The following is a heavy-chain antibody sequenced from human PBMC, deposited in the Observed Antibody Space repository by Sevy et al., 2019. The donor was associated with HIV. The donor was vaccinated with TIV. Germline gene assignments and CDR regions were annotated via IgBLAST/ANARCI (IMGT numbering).Heavy chain of an antibody. Sequence: GGSLRLSCAASGFTFSSYALHWVRQAPGKGLEWVAVISYDGSNKYYADSVKGRFTISRDNSKNTLDLQMNSLRAEDTAVYYCAREDFVFGNYYGMDVWGQRTTVTVSS. CDR1: GFTFSSYA. D-gene: IGHD2-15*01. V-gene: IGHV3-30-3*01. J-gene: IGHJ6*02. CDR2: ISYDGSNK. CDR3: AREDFVFGNYYGMDV.